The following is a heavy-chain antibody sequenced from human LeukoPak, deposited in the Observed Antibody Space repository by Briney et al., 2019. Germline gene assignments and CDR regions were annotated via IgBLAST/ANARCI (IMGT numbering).Heavy chain of an antibody. CDR1: GYTFTSYD. CDR2: INPKSGGT. V-gene: IGHV1-2*02. D-gene: IGHD2-2*01. J-gene: IGHJ4*02. CDR3: ARAVIRYCSSTSCYLSY. Sequence: ASVKVSCKASGYTFTSYDMNWVGQAPGQGGEGMGWINPKSGGTNYAKKYQGRVTITRDTYISTDYMEVRKLRSDDTAVYYCARAVIRYCSSTSCYLSYWGQGTPVTVSS.